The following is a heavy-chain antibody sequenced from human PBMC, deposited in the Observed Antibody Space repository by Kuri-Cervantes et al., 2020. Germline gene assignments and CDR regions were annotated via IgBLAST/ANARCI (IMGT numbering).Heavy chain of an antibody. J-gene: IGHJ3*02. Sequence: GGSLRLSCAASGFTFSSYGMHWVRQAPGKGLEWVAVIWYDGSNKYYADSVKGRFTISRDNSKNTLYLQMNSLRAEDTAVYYRARNRISSRGDAFDIWGQGTMVTVSS. CDR3: ARNRISSRGDAFDI. V-gene: IGHV3-33*01. D-gene: IGHD6-13*01. CDR2: IWYDGSNK. CDR1: GFTFSSYG.